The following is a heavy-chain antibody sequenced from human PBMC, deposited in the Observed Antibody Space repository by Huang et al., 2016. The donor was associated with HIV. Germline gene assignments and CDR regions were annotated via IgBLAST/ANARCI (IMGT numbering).Heavy chain of an antibody. D-gene: IGHD3-22*01. V-gene: IGHV1-69*01. CDR2: IIPTLGTA. CDR1: GGSFWNFA. CDR3: ATVDYYDTSGPQRGYFDN. Sequence: QVQLVQSGAEVKKPGSSVKVSCKASGGSFWNFAIGWVRQAPGQGLEWMGGIIPTLGTANHAQKFQGRVTIIADESTSTAYMELSSLRSEDTAVYYCATVDYYDTSGPQRGYFDNWGQGTLVTVSS. J-gene: IGHJ4*02.